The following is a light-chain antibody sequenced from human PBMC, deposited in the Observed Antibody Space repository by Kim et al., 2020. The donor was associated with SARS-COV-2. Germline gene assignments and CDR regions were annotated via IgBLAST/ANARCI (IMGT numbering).Light chain of an antibody. CDR1: NVGSKS. CDR2: DDR. V-gene: IGLV3-21*03. J-gene: IGLJ2*01. CDR3: QVWDSSNDHVI. Sequence: PGTPATITCGGYNVGSKSVHWYQQRSGQAPVLVVYDDRDRPSGIPERFSGSNSVNTATLTINRVEAGDEADYYCQVWDSSNDHVIFGGGTQLTVL.